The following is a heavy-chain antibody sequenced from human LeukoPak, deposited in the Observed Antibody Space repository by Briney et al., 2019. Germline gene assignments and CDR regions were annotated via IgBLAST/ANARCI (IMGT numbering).Heavy chain of an antibody. V-gene: IGHV1-18*01. D-gene: IGHD6-6*01. J-gene: IGHJ4*02. Sequence: VASVKVSCKASGYTFTDYGIHWVRQAPGQGLEWMGWLHSYNGNTNYAQKFQGRVTMTTDTSTRTAYMTLRRLRSDDTAVYYCARTTDSSSLDYWGQGTLVTVSS. CDR3: ARTTDSSSLDY. CDR2: LHSYNGNT. CDR1: GYTFTDYG.